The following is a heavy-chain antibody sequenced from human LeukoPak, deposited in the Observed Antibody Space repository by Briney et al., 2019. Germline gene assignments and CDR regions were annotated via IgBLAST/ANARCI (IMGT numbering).Heavy chain of an antibody. CDR2: ISWNSGSI. J-gene: IGHJ4*02. CDR3: GQHSFTSNWYV. CDR1: GFTFDDYA. V-gene: IGHV3-9*01. D-gene: IGHD6-13*01. Sequence: GGSLRLSCAASGFTFDDYAMHWVRQAPGKGLEWVSGISWNSGSIGYADSVKGRFTISRDNARNSLYLQMDNLRAEDTAFYYCGQHSFTSNWYVWGQGTLVTVSS.